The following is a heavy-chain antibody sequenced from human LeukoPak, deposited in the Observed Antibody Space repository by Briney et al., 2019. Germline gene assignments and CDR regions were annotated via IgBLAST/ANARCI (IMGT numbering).Heavy chain of an antibody. CDR3: ARDKAVMVRGVHNWFDP. CDR2: ISSSGSSI. CDR1: GFTFSSYE. J-gene: IGHJ5*02. V-gene: IGHV3-48*03. D-gene: IGHD3-10*01. Sequence: GGSLRLSCAASGFTFSSYEMNWVRQAPGKGLEWVSYISSSGSSIYYADSVKGRFTISRDNAKNSLYLQMNSLRAEDTAVYYCARDKAVMVRGVHNWFDPWGQGTLVTVSS.